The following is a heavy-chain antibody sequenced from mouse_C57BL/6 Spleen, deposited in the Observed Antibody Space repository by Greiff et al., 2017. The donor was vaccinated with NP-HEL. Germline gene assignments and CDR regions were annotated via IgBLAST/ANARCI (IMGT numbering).Heavy chain of an antibody. CDR3: ARRIVYYGSRHYYAMDY. Sequence: EVQRVESGGGLVKPGGSLKLSCAASGFTFSDYGMHWVRQAPEKGLEWVAYISSGSSTIYYADTVKGRFTISRDNAKNTLFLQMTSLRSEDTAMYYCARRIVYYGSRHYYAMDYGGQGTSVTVSS. CDR1: GFTFSDYG. V-gene: IGHV5-17*01. CDR2: ISSGSSTI. D-gene: IGHD1-1*01. J-gene: IGHJ4*01.